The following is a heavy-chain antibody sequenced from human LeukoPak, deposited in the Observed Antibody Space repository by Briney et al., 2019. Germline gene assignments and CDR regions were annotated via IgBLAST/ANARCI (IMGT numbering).Heavy chain of an antibody. Sequence: GGSLRLSCAASGFTFSTYEMNWVRQAPGKGLEWVSYIGGSGTTRYYADSVKGRFTISRDNAKNSLFLQMNSLRAEDTAVYCCVRDSNGWYRTLDPWGQGTLVTVSS. J-gene: IGHJ5*02. CDR1: GFTFSTYE. CDR2: IGGSGTTR. V-gene: IGHV3-48*03. CDR3: VRDSNGWYRTLDP. D-gene: IGHD6-19*01.